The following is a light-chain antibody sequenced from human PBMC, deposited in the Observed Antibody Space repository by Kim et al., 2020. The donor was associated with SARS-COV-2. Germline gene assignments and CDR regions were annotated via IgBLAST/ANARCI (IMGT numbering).Light chain of an antibody. CDR2: DAS. J-gene: IGKJ5*01. Sequence: LSPEERAPPPCRASQSVSNNLAWYQQKPGQAPRLLIADASNRANGIPARFSGSGSGTDFTLTISSLEPEDFAVYYCQQRYNWPHTFGQGTRLEIK. V-gene: IGKV3-11*01. CDR3: QQRYNWPHT. CDR1: QSVSNN.